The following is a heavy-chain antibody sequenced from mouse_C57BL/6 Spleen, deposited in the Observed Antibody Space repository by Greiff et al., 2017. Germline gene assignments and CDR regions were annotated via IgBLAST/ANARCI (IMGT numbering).Heavy chain of an antibody. D-gene: IGHD3-3*01. Sequence: QVQLQQPGAELVRPGSSVKLSCKASGYTFTSYWMHWVKQRPIQGLEWIGNIDPSDSETHYNQKFKDKATLTVDKSSSTAYMQLSSLTSEDSAVYYCARSKGHHYFDYWGQGTTLTVSS. CDR3: ARSKGHHYFDY. CDR2: IDPSDSET. CDR1: GYTFTSYW. J-gene: IGHJ2*01. V-gene: IGHV1-52*01.